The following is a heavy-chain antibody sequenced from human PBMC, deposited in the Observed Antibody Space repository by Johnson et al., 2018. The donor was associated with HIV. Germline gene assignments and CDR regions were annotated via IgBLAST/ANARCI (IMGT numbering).Heavy chain of an antibody. CDR3: ARDIPHYYDSSGYYVAFDI. CDR2: TSYDGSNK. V-gene: IGHV3-30*03. Sequence: QVQLVESGGGVVQPGRSLRLSCAASGFTFSSYGMHWVRQAPGKGLEWVAVTSYDGSNKYYADSVKGRLTISRDNSKNTLYLQMNSLRAEDTAVYYCARDIPHYYDSSGYYVAFDIWGQGTMVTVSS. J-gene: IGHJ3*02. D-gene: IGHD3-22*01. CDR1: GFTFSSYG.